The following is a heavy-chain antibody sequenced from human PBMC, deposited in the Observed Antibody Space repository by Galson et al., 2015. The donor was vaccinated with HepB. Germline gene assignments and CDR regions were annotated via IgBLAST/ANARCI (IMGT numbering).Heavy chain of an antibody. D-gene: IGHD2-2*01. CDR1: GFTFSSYA. CDR3: ARGGGRVPAAIHKVRWFDP. V-gene: IGHV3-30-3*01. J-gene: IGHJ5*02. Sequence: SLRLSCAASGFTFSSYAMHWVRQAPGKGLEWVAVISYDGSNKYYADSVKGRFTISRDNSKNTLYLQMNSLRAEDTAVYYCARGGGRVPAAIHKVRWFDPWGQGTLVTVSS. CDR2: ISYDGSNK.